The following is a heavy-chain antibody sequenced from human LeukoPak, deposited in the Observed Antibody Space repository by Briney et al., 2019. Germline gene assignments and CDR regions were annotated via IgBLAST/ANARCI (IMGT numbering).Heavy chain of an antibody. D-gene: IGHD3-22*01. Sequence: SETLSLTCTVSGGSISGSGYYWGWIRQPPGKGLEWIGSMYYRGNTYHNPSLKSRVTISADTSKNQFSLRPSSVTATDTAVYYCARYDDSSGQYMGGIGYWGQGTLITVSS. V-gene: IGHV4-39*01. J-gene: IGHJ4*02. CDR3: ARYDDSSGQYMGGIGY. CDR2: MYYRGNT. CDR1: GGSISGSGYY.